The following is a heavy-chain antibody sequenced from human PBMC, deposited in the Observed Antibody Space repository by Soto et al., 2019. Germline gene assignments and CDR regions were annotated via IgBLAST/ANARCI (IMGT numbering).Heavy chain of an antibody. D-gene: IGHD5-18*01. J-gene: IGHJ4*02. CDR2: INHGGST. CDR1: GGSFSGYY. CDR3: ARVVRGYSYGYLFGY. Sequence: PSETLSLTCAVYGGSFSGYYWSWIRQPPGKGLEWIGEINHGGSTNYNPSLKSRVTISVDTSKNQFSLKLSSVTAADTAVYYCARVVRGYSYGYLFGYWGQGTLVTVSS. V-gene: IGHV4-34*01.